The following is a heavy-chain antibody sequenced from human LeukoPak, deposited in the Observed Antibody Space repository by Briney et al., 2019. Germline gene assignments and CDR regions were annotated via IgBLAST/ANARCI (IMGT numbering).Heavy chain of an antibody. CDR2: ISYDGSNK. V-gene: IGHV3-30*04. D-gene: IGHD5-18*01. Sequence: QPGGSLRLSCAASGFTFSSYAMHWVRQAPGKGLEWVAVISYDGSNKYYADSVKGRFTISRDNSKNTLYLQMNSLRAEDTAVYYCAKEDSYGSYWGQGTLVTVSS. CDR3: AKEDSYGSY. J-gene: IGHJ4*02. CDR1: GFTFSSYA.